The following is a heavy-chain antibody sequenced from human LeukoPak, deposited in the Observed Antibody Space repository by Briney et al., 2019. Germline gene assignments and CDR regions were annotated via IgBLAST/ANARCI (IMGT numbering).Heavy chain of an antibody. Sequence: PSETLSLTCTVSGGSISSSSYYWGWIRQPPGKGLEWIGSIYYSGSTYYNPSLKSRVTISVDTSKNQFSLKLSSVTAADTAVYYCARGPWHFDYWGQGTLVTVSS. J-gene: IGHJ4*02. D-gene: IGHD5-12*01. V-gene: IGHV4-39*07. CDR2: IYYSGST. CDR3: ARGPWHFDY. CDR1: GGSISSSSYY.